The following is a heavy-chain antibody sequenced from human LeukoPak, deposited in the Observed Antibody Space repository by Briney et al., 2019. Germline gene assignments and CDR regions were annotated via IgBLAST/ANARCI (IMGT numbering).Heavy chain of an antibody. CDR1: EFAFSSYA. CDR3: ARVVGSGFSYFDY. D-gene: IGHD6-19*01. V-gene: IGHV3-33*01. CDR2: IWYDESNK. J-gene: IGHJ4*02. Sequence: GSLRLSCAASEFAFSSYAMHWVRQAPGQGLEWVGVIWYDESNKNYADSVKGRFTIYRDNSENTLYMQMNSLRAEETAVYYCARVVGSGFSYFDYWGQGTLVTVSS.